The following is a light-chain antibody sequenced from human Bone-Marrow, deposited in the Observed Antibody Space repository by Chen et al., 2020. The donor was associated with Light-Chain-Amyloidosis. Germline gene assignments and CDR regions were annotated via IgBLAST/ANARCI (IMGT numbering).Light chain of an antibody. CDR1: DLPTNY. Sequence: SYELTRPPSVSVSPGQTSRSTCPGDDLPTNYAYWYQQKPGQAPVLVIHRDTERPSGISERFSGSSSGTTATLTISGVQAEDEADYHCQSADSSGTYEVIFGGGTKLTVL. V-gene: IGLV3-25*03. CDR2: RDT. J-gene: IGLJ2*01. CDR3: QSADSSGTYEVI.